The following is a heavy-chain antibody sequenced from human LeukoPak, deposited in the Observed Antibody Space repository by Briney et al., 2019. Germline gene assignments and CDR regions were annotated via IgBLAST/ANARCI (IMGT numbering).Heavy chain of an antibody. V-gene: IGHV1-2*02. D-gene: IGHD5-18*01. CDR1: GYTFTGYY. CDR3: ASGYNYGYDY. Sequence: ASVKVSCKASGYTFTGYYMHWVRQAPGQGLEWMGWNNPNSGDTDYIQKFQGRVTMTRDTSISIAYMELSRLRSDDTAVYYCASGYNYGYDYWGQGTLVTVSS. J-gene: IGHJ4*02. CDR2: NNPNSGDT.